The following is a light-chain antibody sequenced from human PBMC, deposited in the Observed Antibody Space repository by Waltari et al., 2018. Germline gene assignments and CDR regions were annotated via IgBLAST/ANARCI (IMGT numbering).Light chain of an antibody. CDR2: TND. J-gene: IGLJ3*02. CDR1: SPNSGRNY. V-gene: IGLV1-47*01. Sequence: QSVLTQPPSASGTPGQRVTITCSGSSPNSGRNYVNWYQQLPGTAPKLLIHTNDHRPSGVPDRFSGSKSGTSASLAISGLRSEDEADYWCAAWDDSLSGWVFGGGTKVTVL. CDR3: AAWDDSLSGWV.